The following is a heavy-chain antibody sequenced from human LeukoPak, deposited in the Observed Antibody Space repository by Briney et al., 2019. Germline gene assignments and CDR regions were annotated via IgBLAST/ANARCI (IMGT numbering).Heavy chain of an antibody. V-gene: IGHV1-18*01. Sequence: GASVKVSCKASGYTFTSYGISWVRQAPGQGLEWMGWISACTGNTTYAQKLQGRVTMTTDTSTSTAYMGLRSLTSADTAVYFCAKDKPGIPQHWGQGTLVTVSS. CDR3: AKDKPGIPQH. CDR2: ISACTGNT. D-gene: IGHD6-13*01. J-gene: IGHJ1*01. CDR1: GYTFTSYG.